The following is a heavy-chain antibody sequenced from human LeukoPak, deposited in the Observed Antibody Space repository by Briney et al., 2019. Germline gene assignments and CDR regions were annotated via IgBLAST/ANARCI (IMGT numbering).Heavy chain of an antibody. J-gene: IGHJ4*02. Sequence: GASVKVSCKASGYTFTSYYMHWVRQAPGQGLEWMGIINPSGGSTSYAQKFQGRVTMTRDTSTSTDYMELSSLRSEDTAVYYCARNYGVTPRYFDYWGQGTLVTVS. V-gene: IGHV1-46*01. CDR3: ARNYGVTPRYFDY. D-gene: IGHD4-17*01. CDR1: GYTFTSYY. CDR2: INPSGGST.